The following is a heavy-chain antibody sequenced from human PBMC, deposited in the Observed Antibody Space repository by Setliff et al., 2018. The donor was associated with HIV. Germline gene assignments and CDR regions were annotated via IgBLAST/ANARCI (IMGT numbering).Heavy chain of an antibody. J-gene: IGHJ3*02. CDR2: IYYSGST. CDR3: ARTTGSHRAFDI. Sequence: SETLSLTCTVSDGSISSSSYYWGWIRQPPGKGLEWIGSIYYSGSTYYNPSLKSRVTISVDTSKNQFSLKLSSVTAADTAVYYCARTTGSHRAFDIWGQGTMVTVSS. D-gene: IGHD4-17*01. V-gene: IGHV4-39*01. CDR1: DGSISSSSYY.